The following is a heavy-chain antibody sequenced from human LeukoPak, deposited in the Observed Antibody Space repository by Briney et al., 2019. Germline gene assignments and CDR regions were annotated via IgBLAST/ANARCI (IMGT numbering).Heavy chain of an antibody. V-gene: IGHV3-23*01. D-gene: IGHD6-6*01. CDR3: AKTPGEHIAASTWSSY. CDR1: GFTCSSYA. Sequence: GGSLRLSCAASGFTCSSYAMSWVRQAPGKGLEWVSDISGSGGSTYYADSVKGRFTISRDNSKNTLYLQMNSLRAEDTAVYYCAKTPGEHIAASTWSSYWGQGTLVTVSS. CDR2: ISGSGGST. J-gene: IGHJ4*02.